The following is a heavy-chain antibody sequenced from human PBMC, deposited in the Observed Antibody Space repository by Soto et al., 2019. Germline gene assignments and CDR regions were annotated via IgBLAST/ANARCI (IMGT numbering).Heavy chain of an antibody. CDR2: ISYNGSNK. J-gene: IGHJ6*02. CDR1: GFTFSSYA. Sequence: GGSLRLSCAASGFTFSSYAMHWVRQAPGKGLEWVAVISYNGSNKYYADSVKGRFPISRDNSKNTLYLQMNSLRAEDTAVYYCAREGRITMVRGPSGMDVWGQGTTVTVSS. CDR3: AREGRITMVRGPSGMDV. V-gene: IGHV3-30-3*01. D-gene: IGHD3-10*01.